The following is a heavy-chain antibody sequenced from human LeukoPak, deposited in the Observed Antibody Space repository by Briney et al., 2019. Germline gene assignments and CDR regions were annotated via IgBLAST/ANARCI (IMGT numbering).Heavy chain of an antibody. V-gene: IGHV3-23*01. CDR3: AKGGVGITGTTETRFDP. D-gene: IGHD1-14*01. J-gene: IGHJ5*02. CDR1: GFTFSSYA. Sequence: GGSLRLSCAASGFTFSSYAMSWVRQAPGKGLEWVSAISGSGGSTYYADSVKGRFTISRDNSKNTLYLQMNSLRAEDTAVYYCAKGGVGITGTTETRFDPWGQGTLVTVSS. CDR2: ISGSGGST.